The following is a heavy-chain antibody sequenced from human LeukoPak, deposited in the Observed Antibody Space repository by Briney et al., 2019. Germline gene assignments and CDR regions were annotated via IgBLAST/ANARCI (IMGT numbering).Heavy chain of an antibody. CDR1: GYSITSGYY. V-gene: IGHV4-38-2*02. J-gene: IGHJ4*02. CDR3: ARDPAHYFDY. CDR2: IYSGGST. Sequence: KPSETLSLTCTVSGYSITSGYYWGWIRQPPGKGLEWIGRIYSGGSTNYNPSLKSRVTMSLDTSKNQFSLKLSSVTAADTAIYYCARDPAHYFDYWGQGTLVTVSS.